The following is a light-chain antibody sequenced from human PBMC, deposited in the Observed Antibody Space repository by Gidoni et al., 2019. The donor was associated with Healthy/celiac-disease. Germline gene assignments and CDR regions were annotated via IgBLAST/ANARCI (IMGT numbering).Light chain of an antibody. CDR1: QSISSY. Sequence: DIQMTPSPSSLSASVGDRVTITCRASQSISSYLNWYQQQPGKAPKLLLYAASSLQSGVPSRFSGSGSGTDFTLTISSLQPEDFATYYCQQSYSTPLTFGPGTKVDIK. CDR2: AAS. J-gene: IGKJ3*01. CDR3: QQSYSTPLT. V-gene: IGKV1-39*01.